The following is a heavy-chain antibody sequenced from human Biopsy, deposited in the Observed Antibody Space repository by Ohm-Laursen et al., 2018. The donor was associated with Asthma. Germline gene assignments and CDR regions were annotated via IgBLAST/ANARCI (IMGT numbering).Heavy chain of an antibody. CDR2: IMTVFGTT. V-gene: IGHV1-69*13. J-gene: IGHJ6*02. CDR3: ARCQVGYSSGWSLLLKKIYYSGMDV. CDR1: GGTFSNFA. Sequence: SVKVSCNAPGGTFSNFAISWVRQAPGQGLEWLGGIMTVFGTTNYAQKFQGRVTITADESASTAYMEVTSLRSEDTAIYYCARCQVGYSSGWSLLLKKIYYSGMDVWGQGTAVTVSS. D-gene: IGHD6-19*01.